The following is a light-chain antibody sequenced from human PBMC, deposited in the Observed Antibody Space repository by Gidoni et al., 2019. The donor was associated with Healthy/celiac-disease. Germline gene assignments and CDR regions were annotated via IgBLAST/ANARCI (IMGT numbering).Light chain of an antibody. Sequence: DSQMTQSPSSLSASVGDRVTITCRASQSISSYLNWYQQKPGKAPKLLIYAASSLQSGVQSRFSGSGSGTDFTLTISSLQPEDFATYYCQQSYSTPPLTFGGXTKVEIK. V-gene: IGKV1-39*01. J-gene: IGKJ4*01. CDR1: QSISSY. CDR2: AAS. CDR3: QQSYSTPPLT.